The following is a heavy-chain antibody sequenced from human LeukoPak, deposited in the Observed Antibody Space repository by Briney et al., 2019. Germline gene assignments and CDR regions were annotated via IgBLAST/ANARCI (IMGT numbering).Heavy chain of an antibody. CDR2: ISSSGSTI. CDR1: GFTFSDYY. CDR3: ARGVRDYSNYGWFDP. J-gene: IGHJ5*02. Sequence: SGGSLRLSCAASGFTFSDYYMSWIRQAPGKGLEWVSYISSSGSTIYYADSVKGRFTISRDNAKNSLYLQMNSLRAEDTAVYYCARGVRDYSNYGWFDPWGQGTLVTVSS. D-gene: IGHD4-11*01. V-gene: IGHV3-11*01.